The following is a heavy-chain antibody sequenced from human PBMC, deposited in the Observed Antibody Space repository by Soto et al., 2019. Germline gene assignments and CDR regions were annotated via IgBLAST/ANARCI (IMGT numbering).Heavy chain of an antibody. D-gene: IGHD2-8*01. CDR3: AKDPGYCTNGVCPYYFDY. CDR2: MFASGST. Sequence: ETLSLTCTVSGDSITSYDWSWMRQPAGKGLEWIGRMFASGSTNYNPSLRSRVTLSIDRAKKQFSLQMNSLRAEDTAVYYCAKDPGYCTNGVCPYYFDYWGQGTLVTVSS. J-gene: IGHJ4*02. V-gene: IGHV4-4*07. CDR1: GDSITSYD.